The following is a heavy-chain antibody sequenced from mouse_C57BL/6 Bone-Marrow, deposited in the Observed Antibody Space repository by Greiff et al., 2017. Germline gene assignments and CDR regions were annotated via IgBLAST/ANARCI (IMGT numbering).Heavy chain of an antibody. CDR1: GYTFTSYW. CDR3: AREKSSPLEWYFDV. Sequence: VQLQQPGAELVMPGASVKLSCKASGYTFTSYWMHWVKQRPGRGLEWIGEIDPSDSYTNYNQKFKGKSTLTVDKSSSTAYMQLSSLTSEDSAVYYCAREKSSPLEWYFDVWGTGTTVTVSS. CDR2: IDPSDSYT. J-gene: IGHJ1*03. V-gene: IGHV1-69*01. D-gene: IGHD1-3*01.